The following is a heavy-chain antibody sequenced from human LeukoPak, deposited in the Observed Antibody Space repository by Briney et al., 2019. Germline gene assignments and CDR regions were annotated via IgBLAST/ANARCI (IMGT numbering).Heavy chain of an antibody. D-gene: IGHD6-19*01. CDR2: ISSGGDII. CDR1: GFTFTDHY. Sequence: GGSLRLSCAASGFTFTDHYMSWVRQAPGKGLEWVSYISSGGDIIYYADSVKGRFAISRDNAKNSLYLQMNSLRAEDTAVYYCARYGNGAWLAHYSFDIWGQGTMVTVSS. J-gene: IGHJ3*02. V-gene: IGHV3-11*04. CDR3: ARYGNGAWLAHYSFDI.